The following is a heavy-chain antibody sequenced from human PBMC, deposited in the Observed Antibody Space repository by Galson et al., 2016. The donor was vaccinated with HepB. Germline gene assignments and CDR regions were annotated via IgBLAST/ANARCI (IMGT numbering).Heavy chain of an antibody. Sequence: SLRLSCAASGFTVTTNYISWVRQAPGKGLEWVAILYSGGTTVYADSVRGRFTISRDDSKNTVHLQMNSLRVEDTAMYFCASAPTITTIWGSWGQGTMVTVSS. CDR2: LYSGGTT. CDR3: ASAPTITTIWGS. J-gene: IGHJ3*01. CDR1: GFTVTTNY. V-gene: IGHV3-53*01. D-gene: IGHD5-24*01.